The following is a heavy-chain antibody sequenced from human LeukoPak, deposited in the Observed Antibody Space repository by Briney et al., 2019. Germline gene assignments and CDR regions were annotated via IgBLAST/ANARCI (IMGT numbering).Heavy chain of an antibody. V-gene: IGHV4-31*03. J-gene: IGHJ4*02. Sequence: KASETLSLTCTVSGGSISRGGNYGSWFGQPPGKGLEWIGYIYYSGSTYYNPSLKSRVTISVDTSKNQFSLKLSSVTAADTAVYYCARGRYYDSSGYLFDYWGQGTLVTVSS. CDR3: ARGRYYDSSGYLFDY. CDR1: GGSISRGGNY. D-gene: IGHD3-22*01. CDR2: IYYSGST.